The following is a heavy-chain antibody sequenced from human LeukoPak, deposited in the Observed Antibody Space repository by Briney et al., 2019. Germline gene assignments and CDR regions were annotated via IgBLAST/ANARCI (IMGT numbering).Heavy chain of an antibody. Sequence: ASVKVSCKASGGTFSSYAISWVRQAPGQGLEWMGGIIPIFGTANYAQKFQGRVTITTDESTSTAYMELSSLRSEDTAVYYCAADRGVGELPRYWGQGTLVTVSS. CDR1: GGTFSSYA. J-gene: IGHJ4*02. D-gene: IGHD3-10*01. CDR2: IIPIFGTA. V-gene: IGHV1-69*05. CDR3: AADRGVGELPRY.